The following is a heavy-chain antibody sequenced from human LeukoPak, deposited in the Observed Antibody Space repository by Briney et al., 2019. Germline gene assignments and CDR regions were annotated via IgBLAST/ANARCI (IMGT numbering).Heavy chain of an antibody. CDR3: ARDSPYSSNSSGFDY. CDR2: ISAYNGNT. V-gene: IGHV1-18*01. J-gene: IGHJ4*02. CDR1: GHSFTKFG. Sequence: ASVKVSCKASGHSFTKFGISWVRQAPGQGLEWMGWISAYNGNTNYAQKLQGRVTMTTDTSTSTAYMELRSLRSDDTAVYYCARDSPYSSNSSGFDYWGQGTLVTVSS. D-gene: IGHD6-13*01.